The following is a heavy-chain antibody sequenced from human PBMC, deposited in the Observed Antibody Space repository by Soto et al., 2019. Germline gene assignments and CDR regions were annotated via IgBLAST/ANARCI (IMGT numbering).Heavy chain of an antibody. CDR2: VIPIFGTP. CDR3: ARVGSCISSICLCYGMDF. J-gene: IGHJ6*02. V-gene: IGHV1-69*01. Sequence: VQLVQSGAEVRKPGSSVKVSCKASGGDFKNFIIAWVRQAPGHGLAWMGGVIPIFGTPNFVQKFQDRVTTTADEATSTTCMELRSLRSDDTAVDYCARVGSCISSICLCYGMDFWGQGTTVIVSS. D-gene: IGHD2-2*01. CDR1: GGDFKNFI.